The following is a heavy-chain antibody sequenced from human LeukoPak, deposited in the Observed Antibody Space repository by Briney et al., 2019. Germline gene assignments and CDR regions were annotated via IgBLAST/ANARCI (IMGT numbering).Heavy chain of an antibody. CDR2: ISSSSSYI. CDR1: GFTFSSYS. J-gene: IGHJ4*02. V-gene: IGHV3-21*01. Sequence: GGSLRLSCAASGFTFSSYSMNWVRQAPGKGLEWVSSISSSSSYIHYADSVKGRFTISRDNAKNSLYLQMNSLRAEDTAVYYCARDAADLDCFDYWGQGTLVTVSS. CDR3: ARDAADLDCFDY. D-gene: IGHD2-15*01.